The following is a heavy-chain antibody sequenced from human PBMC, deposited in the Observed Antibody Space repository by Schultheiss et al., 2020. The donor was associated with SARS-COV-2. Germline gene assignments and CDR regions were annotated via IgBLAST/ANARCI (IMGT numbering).Heavy chain of an antibody. CDR1: GFTFSNAW. D-gene: IGHD6-19*01. V-gene: IGHV3-15*07. J-gene: IGHJ4*02. CDR3: AKGGSGWPFDY. Sequence: GESLKISCAASGFTFSNAWMNWVRQAPGKGLEWVGRIKSKTDGGTTDYAAPVKGRFTISRDDSKNTLYLQMNSLKTEDTAVYYCAKGGSGWPFDYWGQGTLVTVSS. CDR2: IKSKTDGGTT.